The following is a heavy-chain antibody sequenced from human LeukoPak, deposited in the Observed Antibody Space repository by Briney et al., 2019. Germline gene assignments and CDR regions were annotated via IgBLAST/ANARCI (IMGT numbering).Heavy chain of an antibody. D-gene: IGHD5-18*01. CDR3: ARHLSGVTGYTYGRGIDY. CDR2: ISTSGSSI. CDR1: GLTFNSYE. V-gene: IGHV3-48*03. J-gene: IGHJ4*02. Sequence: GGSLRLSCAASGLTFNSYEMNWVRQAPGKGMEWVSYISTSGSSIYYADSVKGRFTISRDNARNSLYLQMNSLRAEDTAVYYCARHLSGVTGYTYGRGIDYWGQGTLVTVSS.